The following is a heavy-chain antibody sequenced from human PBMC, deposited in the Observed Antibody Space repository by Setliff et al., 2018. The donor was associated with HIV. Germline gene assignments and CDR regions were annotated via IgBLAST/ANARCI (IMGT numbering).Heavy chain of an antibody. J-gene: IGHJ4*02. Sequence: GASVKVSCKASGYTFTTYHMHWLRQAPGQGLEWMGIINPKNRSTTYAQRFQDRVTMTSDTSTNTFYMELSSLKSEDTAVYYCTRNLYYYASGIHFGVYWGQGTPVTVPS. D-gene: IGHD3-10*01. CDR2: INPKNRST. CDR3: TRNLYYYASGIHFGVY. CDR1: GYTFTTYH. V-gene: IGHV1-46*01.